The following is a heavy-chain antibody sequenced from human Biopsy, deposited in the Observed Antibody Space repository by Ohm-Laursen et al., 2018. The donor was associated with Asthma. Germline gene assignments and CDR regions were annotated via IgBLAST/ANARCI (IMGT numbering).Heavy chain of an antibody. CDR2: VHSSGST. J-gene: IGHJ5*02. V-gene: IGHV4-59*13. D-gene: IGHD6-13*01. CDR1: PGSINDYY. Sequence: SDTLSLTCTVSPGSINDYYWNWIRQFPGKGLEWIGYVHSSGSTRFNPSLKSRVTVSVDTSVDQVSLKLSSVSAADTATYYCPRATSTWSQSGPHFFDHWGPGTLVTVSS. CDR3: PRATSTWSQSGPHFFDH.